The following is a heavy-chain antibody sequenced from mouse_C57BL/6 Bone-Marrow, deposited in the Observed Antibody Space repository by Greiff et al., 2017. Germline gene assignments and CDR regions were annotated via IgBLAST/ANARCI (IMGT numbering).Heavy chain of an antibody. Sequence: QVQLQQPGAELVKPGASVKLSCKASGYTFTSYWMHWVKQRPGQGLEWIGMIHPNSGSTNYNEKFKSTATLTVDKSSSTAYMQLSSLTSEDSAVYYCARWLPYYYAMDYWGQGTSVTVSS. CDR2: IHPNSGST. D-gene: IGHD2-2*01. CDR1: GYTFTSYW. V-gene: IGHV1-64*01. J-gene: IGHJ4*01. CDR3: ARWLPYYYAMDY.